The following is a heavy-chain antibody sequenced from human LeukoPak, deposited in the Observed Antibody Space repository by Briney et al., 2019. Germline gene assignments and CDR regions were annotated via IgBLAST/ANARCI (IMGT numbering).Heavy chain of an antibody. V-gene: IGHV3-53*01. CDR3: ARVIVYNSYYYMDV. CDR2: IYSGGST. J-gene: IGHJ6*03. CDR1: GFTVSSNY. D-gene: IGHD3-16*02. Sequence: GGSLRLSCAASGFTVSSNYMSWVRQAPGKGLEWVSVIYSGGSTYYADSVKGRFTISRDNAKNSLYLQMNSLRAEDTAVYYCARVIVYNSYYYMDVWGKGTTVTVSS.